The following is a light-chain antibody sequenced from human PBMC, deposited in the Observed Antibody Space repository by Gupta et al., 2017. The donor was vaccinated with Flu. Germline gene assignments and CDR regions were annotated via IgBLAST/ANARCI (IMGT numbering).Light chain of an antibody. CDR3: SSYAGSNTWV. CDR1: SSDVGGYDF. Sequence: QSALTQPPSASGSPGQSVPISCPGTSSDVGGYDFVSWYQQHPGKAPKLMIYEVTKRPSGVPDRFSGSKSGNTASLTVSGLQAEDEADYYCSSYAGSNTWVFGGGTKLTVL. J-gene: IGLJ3*02. V-gene: IGLV2-8*01. CDR2: EVT.